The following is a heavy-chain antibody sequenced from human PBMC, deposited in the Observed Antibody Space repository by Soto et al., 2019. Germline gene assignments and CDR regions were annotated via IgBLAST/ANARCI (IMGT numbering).Heavy chain of an antibody. CDR2: ISYEGSNK. J-gene: IGHJ3*02. V-gene: IGHV3-30*18. D-gene: IGHD4-17*01. Sequence: QVQLVESGGGVVQPGRSLRLSCAASGFTFSSYGMHWVRQDPGKGLEWVAVISYEGSNKYYADSVKGRFTISRDNSKNTLYLQINSLRDEETAVYYCAKSSSSDDYGDYNDAFDIWGQGTMVTVSS. CDR3: AKSSSSDDYGDYNDAFDI. CDR1: GFTFSSYG.